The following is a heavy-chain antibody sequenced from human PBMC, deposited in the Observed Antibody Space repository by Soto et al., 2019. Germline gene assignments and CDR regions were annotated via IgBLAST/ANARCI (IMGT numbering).Heavy chain of an antibody. V-gene: IGHV4-31*03. D-gene: IGHD4-4*01. CDR2: IYYSGST. CDR1: GGSISSGCYY. CDR3: ARQTTVTHNWFDP. J-gene: IGHJ5*02. Sequence: SETLSLTCTVSGGSISSGCYYWSWIRQHPGKGLEWIGYIYYSGSTYYNPSLKSRVTISVDTSKNQFSLKLSSVTAADTAVYYCARQTTVTHNWFDPAGKTTLVTVSS.